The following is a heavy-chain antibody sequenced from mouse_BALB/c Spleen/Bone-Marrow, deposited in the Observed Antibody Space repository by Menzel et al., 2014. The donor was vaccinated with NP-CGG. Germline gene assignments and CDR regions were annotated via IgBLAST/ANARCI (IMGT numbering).Heavy chain of an antibody. J-gene: IGHJ4*01. CDR2: INPGSGGT. Sequence: LQESGAELVRPGTSVKVSCKASGYAFXNYLIEWVKQRPGQGLEWIGVINPGSGGTNYNEKFKGKATLTADKSSSTAYMQLSSLSSDDSAVYFCARDGDYDEGYAMDYWGQGTSVTVSS. D-gene: IGHD2-4*01. CDR3: ARDGDYDEGYAMDY. CDR1: GYAFXNYL. V-gene: IGHV1-54*01.